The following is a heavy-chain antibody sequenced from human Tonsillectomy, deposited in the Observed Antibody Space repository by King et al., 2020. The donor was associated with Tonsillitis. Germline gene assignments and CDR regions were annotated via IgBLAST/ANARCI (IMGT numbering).Heavy chain of an antibody. Sequence: QLQESGPGLVRPSETLSLTCTVSGGSISNSAYYWAWIRQPPGKNLEWIGSLYFSGSTYYSPYLKSRVTISLKTPMNQFSLTLTSVAAADTAVYYCASHLLLHDRGDYYFESWGRGTLVTVSS. J-gene: IGHJ4*02. CDR3: ASHLLLHDRGDYYFES. CDR1: GGSISNSAYY. V-gene: IGHV4-39*01. D-gene: IGHD4-17*01. CDR2: LYFSGST.